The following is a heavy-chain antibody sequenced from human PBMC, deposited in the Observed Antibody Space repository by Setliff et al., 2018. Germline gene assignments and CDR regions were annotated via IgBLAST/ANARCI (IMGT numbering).Heavy chain of an antibody. CDR1: GDSISSRTHY. Sequence: SETLSLTCTVSGDSISSRTHYWSWIRQPAGEGLEWIGQIYTSWSTNYNPSLQSRVTISLDTSKNQFSLKLSSVTAADTAVYYCARMTGFAYMDVWGKGTPVTVSS. J-gene: IGHJ6*03. CDR2: IYTSWST. CDR3: ARMTGFAYMDV. V-gene: IGHV4-61*09.